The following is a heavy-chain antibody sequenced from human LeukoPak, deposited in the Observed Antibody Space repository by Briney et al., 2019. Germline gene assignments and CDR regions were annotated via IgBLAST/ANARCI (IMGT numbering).Heavy chain of an antibody. J-gene: IGHJ4*02. V-gene: IGHV4-59*01. D-gene: IGHD2-21*02. CDR1: GGSISSYY. CDR2: IYYSGST. CDR3: ARGDLPLLSLFDY. Sequence: SETLSLTCTVSGGSISSYYWSWIRQPPGNGLEWIGYIYYSGSTNYNPSLKSRVTISVDTSKNQFSLKLSSVTAADTAVYYCARGDLPLLSLFDYWGQGTLVTVSS.